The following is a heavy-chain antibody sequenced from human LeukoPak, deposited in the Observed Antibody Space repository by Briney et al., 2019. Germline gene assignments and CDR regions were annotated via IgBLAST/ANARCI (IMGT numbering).Heavy chain of an antibody. CDR1: GFTVSSNY. V-gene: IGHV3-66*01. J-gene: IGHJ2*01. CDR3: ARRGDDSYGLXXXFDL. CDR2: IYSGGST. Sequence: GGSLRLSCAASGFTVSSNYMSWVRQAPGKGLEWVSVIYSGGSTYYADSVKGRFTISRDNSKNTLYLQMNSLRAEDTAVYYCARRGDDSYGLXXXFDLWGRGTLVTVSS. D-gene: IGHD5-18*01.